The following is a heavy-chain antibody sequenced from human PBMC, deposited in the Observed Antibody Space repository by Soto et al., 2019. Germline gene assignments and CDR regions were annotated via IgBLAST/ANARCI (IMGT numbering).Heavy chain of an antibody. CDR1: GGTFSSYT. CDR3: ASSSTRSFDY. V-gene: IGHV1-69*02. CDR2: IIPILGIA. J-gene: IGHJ4*02. Sequence: QVQLVQSGAEVKKPGSSVKVSCKASGGTFSSYTISWVRQAPGQGLEWMGRIIPILGIANYAQKFQGRVTLTADKSTRTAYMELSSLSSEDTAVYYCASSSTRSFDYWGQGTLVTVSS. D-gene: IGHD2-2*01.